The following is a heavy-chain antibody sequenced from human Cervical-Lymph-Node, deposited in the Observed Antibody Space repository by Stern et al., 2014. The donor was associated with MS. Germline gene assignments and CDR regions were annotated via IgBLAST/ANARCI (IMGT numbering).Heavy chain of an antibody. D-gene: IGHD1-26*01. CDR1: GFTFRDYY. CDR3: ARDLSWSYEY. Sequence: EVQLVESGGGLVPPGGSLRLSCAASGFTFRDYYMAWVRQAPGEGLEWVGRIRTKAQSYSTYYAASVKGRFTISRDDSKDSLYLQMNSLKTEDTALYYCARDLSWSYEYWGQGTPVSVSS. V-gene: IGHV3-72*01. CDR2: IRTKAQSYST. J-gene: IGHJ4*02.